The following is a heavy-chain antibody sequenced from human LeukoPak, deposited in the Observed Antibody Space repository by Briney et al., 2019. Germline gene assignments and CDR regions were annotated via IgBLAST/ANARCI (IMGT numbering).Heavy chain of an antibody. J-gene: IGHJ4*02. V-gene: IGHV3-23*01. CDR3: ARGGSYYYDTSAYFAY. Sequence: GGSLRLSCAASGFTFISYAMSWVRQAPGKGLEWVSALSGSGGSTYYADSVKGRFTISIDNSKNTLYLQMNSLRAEDTAVYYCARGGSYYYDTSAYFAYWGQGTLVTVSS. CDR2: LSGSGGST. CDR1: GFTFISYA. D-gene: IGHD3-22*01.